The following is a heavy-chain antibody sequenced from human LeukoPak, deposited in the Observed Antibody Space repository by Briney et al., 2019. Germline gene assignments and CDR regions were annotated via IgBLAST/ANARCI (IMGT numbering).Heavy chain of an antibody. V-gene: IGHV3-21*01. CDR1: GFTFSSYG. D-gene: IGHD3-9*01. J-gene: IGHJ4*02. CDR3: ARDLLRYFDWLQPLDY. CDR2: ISSSSSYI. Sequence: GRSLRLSCAASGFTFSSYGMHWVRQAPGKGLEWVSSISSSSSYIYYADSVKGRFTISRDNAKNSLYLQMNSLRAEDTAVYYCARDLLRYFDWLQPLDYWGQGTLVTVSS.